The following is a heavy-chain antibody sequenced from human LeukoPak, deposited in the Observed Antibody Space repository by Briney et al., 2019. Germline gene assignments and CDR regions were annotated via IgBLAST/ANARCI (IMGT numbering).Heavy chain of an antibody. Sequence: SETLSLTCAVYGGSFSGYYWSWIRQPPGKGLEWIGEINHSGSTNYNPSLKSRVTISVDTSKNQFSLKLSSVTAADTAVYYCARLRFWSGYSHYMDVRGKGTTVTVSS. CDR2: INHSGST. J-gene: IGHJ6*03. V-gene: IGHV4-34*01. CDR3: ARLRFWSGYSHYMDV. CDR1: GGSFSGYY. D-gene: IGHD3-3*01.